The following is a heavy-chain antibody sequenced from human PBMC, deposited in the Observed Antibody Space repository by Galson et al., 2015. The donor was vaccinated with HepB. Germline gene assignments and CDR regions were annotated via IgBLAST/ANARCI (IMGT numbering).Heavy chain of an antibody. CDR2: IRSKANSYAT. CDR3: TTDPTGEQWPPDY. CDR1: GFTFSDSV. D-gene: IGHD6-19*01. J-gene: IGHJ4*02. Sequence: SLRLSCAASGFTFSDSVMHWVRQASGKGLEWVGRIRSKANSYATAYAASVKGRFTISRDDSKNTLYLQMNSLKTEDTAVYYCTTDPTGEQWPPDYWGQGTLVTVSS. V-gene: IGHV3-73*01.